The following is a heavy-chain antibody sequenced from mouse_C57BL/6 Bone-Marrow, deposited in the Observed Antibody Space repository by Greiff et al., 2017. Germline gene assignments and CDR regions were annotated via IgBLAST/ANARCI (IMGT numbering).Heavy chain of an antibody. Sequence: VQLQQSGAELVRPGASVKLSCTASGFNIKDDYMHWVKQRPEQGLEWIGWIDPENGDTEYASKFQGKATITADTSSSTAYLQLSSLTSEDTAVYYCTTNYYGSLAWFAYWGQGTLVTVSA. CDR2: IDPENGDT. J-gene: IGHJ3*01. CDR3: TTNYYGSLAWFAY. V-gene: IGHV14-4*01. CDR1: GFNIKDDY. D-gene: IGHD1-1*01.